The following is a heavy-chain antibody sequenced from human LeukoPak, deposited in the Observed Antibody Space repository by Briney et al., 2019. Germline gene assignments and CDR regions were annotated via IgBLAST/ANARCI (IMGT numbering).Heavy chain of an antibody. D-gene: IGHD4-17*01. CDR2: ISAYNGNT. CDR1: GYTFTSYG. CDR3: ARAPGDYYYYYGMDV. Sequence: ASVKVSCKASGYTFTSYGISWVRQAPGQGLEWMGWISAYNGNTNYAQKLQGRVTMTTDTSTSTAYMELRSLRSDDTAVYYCARAPGDYYYYYGMDVWGQGTTVTVPS. J-gene: IGHJ6*02. V-gene: IGHV1-18*01.